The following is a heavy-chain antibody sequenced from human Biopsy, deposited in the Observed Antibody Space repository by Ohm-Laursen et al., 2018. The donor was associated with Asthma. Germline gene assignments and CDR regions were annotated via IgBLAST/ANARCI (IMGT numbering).Heavy chain of an antibody. CDR1: GVTFSDHY. J-gene: IGHJ3*01. CDR2: IDSRSFST. CDR3: ATVYDSRRPNAFDV. V-gene: IGHV3-11*06. D-gene: IGHD3-22*01. Sequence: SLRLSCTASGVTFSDHYMSWIRQAPGKGLEWVSFIDSRSFSTTYADSVKGRFTISRDNAKNSLYLQMDSLRAEDTGTYYCATVYDSRRPNAFDVGDQGTLLAASS.